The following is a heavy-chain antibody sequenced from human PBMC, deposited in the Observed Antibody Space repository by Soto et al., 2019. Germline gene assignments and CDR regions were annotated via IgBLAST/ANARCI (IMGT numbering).Heavy chain of an antibody. D-gene: IGHD6-25*01. J-gene: IGHJ5*02. CDR2: INHSGST. Sequence: QVQLQQWGAGLLKPSETLSLTCAVYGGSFRGYYWSWIRQPPGKGLEWIGEINHSGSTNYNPSLKRRVTISVDTSKNQFSLKLSSVTAADTAVYYCARAGPASIAARRKNWFDPWGQGTLVTVSS. CDR1: GGSFRGYY. V-gene: IGHV4-34*01. CDR3: ARAGPASIAARRKNWFDP.